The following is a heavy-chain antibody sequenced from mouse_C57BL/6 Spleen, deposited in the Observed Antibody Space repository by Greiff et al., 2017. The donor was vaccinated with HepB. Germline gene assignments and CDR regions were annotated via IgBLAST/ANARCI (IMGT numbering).Heavy chain of an antibody. D-gene: IGHD2-10*02. CDR3: AREYDYDAMDY. CDR2: IDPSDSET. CDR1: GYTFTSYW. J-gene: IGHJ4*01. Sequence: QVQLQQPGAELVRPGSSVKLSCKASGYTFTSYWMHWVKQRPIQGLEWIGNIDPSDSETHYNQKFKDKATLTVDKSSSTAYMQLSSLTSEDSAVYYCAREYDYDAMDYWGQGTSVTVSS. V-gene: IGHV1-52*01.